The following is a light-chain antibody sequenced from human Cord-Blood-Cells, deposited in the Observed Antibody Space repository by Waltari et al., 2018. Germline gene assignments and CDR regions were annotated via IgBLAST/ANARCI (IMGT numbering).Light chain of an antibody. CDR1: SSNSRRNT. CDR2: SNN. Sequence: QSVLTQPPSASGTPGQRVTNSLSGRSSNSRRNTVNRYQQLPGTAPKLLLYSNNQRPSGVPARFSGSKSGTSASLAISGLQSEDEADYYCAAWDDSLNGYYVFGTGTKVTVL. V-gene: IGLV1-44*01. CDR3: AAWDDSLNGYYV. J-gene: IGLJ1*01.